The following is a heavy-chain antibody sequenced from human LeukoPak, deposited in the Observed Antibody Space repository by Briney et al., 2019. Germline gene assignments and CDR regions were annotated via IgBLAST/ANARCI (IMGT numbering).Heavy chain of an antibody. D-gene: IGHD3-10*01. Sequence: SQTLSLTCAVSGGSISSGGYSWSWIRQPPGKGLEWIGRIYTSGSTNYNPSLKSRVTMSVDTSKNQFSLKLSSVTAADTAVYYCAREFRVGRGVIHNPYWYFDLWGRGTLVTVSS. V-gene: IGHV4-61*02. CDR3: AREFRVGRGVIHNPYWYFDL. J-gene: IGHJ2*01. CDR1: GGSISSGGYS. CDR2: IYTSGST.